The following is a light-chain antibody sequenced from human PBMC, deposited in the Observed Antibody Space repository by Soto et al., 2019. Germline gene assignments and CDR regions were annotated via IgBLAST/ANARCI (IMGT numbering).Light chain of an antibody. CDR1: SSDVGGYNY. CDR2: AVS. J-gene: IGLJ1*01. Sequence: QSVPTQPASVSGSPGQSITISCTGTSSDVGGYNYVSWYQQHPGKAPKLMIYAVSNRPSGVSNRFSGSKSGNTASLTISGLQAEDEADYYCSSYTSSSNYVFGTGTKVTVL. V-gene: IGLV2-14*01. CDR3: SSYTSSSNYV.